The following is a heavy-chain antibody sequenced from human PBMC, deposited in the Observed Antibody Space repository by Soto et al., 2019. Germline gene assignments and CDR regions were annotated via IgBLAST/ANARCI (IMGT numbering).Heavy chain of an antibody. V-gene: IGHV3-43*02. D-gene: IGHD3-10*01. Sequence: GGSLTLSCAASGFTFDDYAMHWVRQAPGMGLEWVSLISGDGGSTYYADSVKGRVTISSEISNNSLYLKINSLRTEDSASYEGAKERGGAGTNDDFDIWGQGTLVTVSS. CDR3: AKERGGAGTNDDFDI. CDR1: GFTFDDYA. CDR2: ISGDGGST. J-gene: IGHJ3*02.